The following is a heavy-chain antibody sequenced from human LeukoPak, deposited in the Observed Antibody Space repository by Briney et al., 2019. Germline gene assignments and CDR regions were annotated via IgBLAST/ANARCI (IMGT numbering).Heavy chain of an antibody. V-gene: IGHV3-9*01. CDR2: ISWNSGSI. D-gene: IGHD6-19*01. CDR3: AKSRRGYSSGNGFDY. Sequence: GGSLRLSYAASGFTFDDYAMHWVRQAPGKGLEWVSGISWNSGSIGYADSVKGRFTISRDNAKNSLYLQMNSLRAEDTALYYCAKSRRGYSSGNGFDYWGQGTLVTVSS. CDR1: GFTFDDYA. J-gene: IGHJ4*02.